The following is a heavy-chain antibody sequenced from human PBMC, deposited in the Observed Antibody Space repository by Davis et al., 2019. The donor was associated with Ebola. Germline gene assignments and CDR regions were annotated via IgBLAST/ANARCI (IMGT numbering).Heavy chain of an antibody. Sequence: GESLKISCAASGFTFSSYSMNWVRQAPGKGLEWVSSISSSSSYIYYADSVKGRFTIFRDNAKNSLYLQMNSLRAEDTAVYYCARDGAMIVVVIDYYGMDVWGKGTTVTVSS. CDR1: GFTFSSYS. CDR2: ISSSSSYI. CDR3: ARDGAMIVVVIDYYGMDV. J-gene: IGHJ6*04. V-gene: IGHV3-21*01. D-gene: IGHD3-22*01.